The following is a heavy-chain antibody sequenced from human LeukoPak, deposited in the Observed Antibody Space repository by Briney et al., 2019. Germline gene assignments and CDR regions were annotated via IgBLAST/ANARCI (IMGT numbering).Heavy chain of an antibody. J-gene: IGHJ3*02. CDR2: INPNSGGT. CDR3: ARAAVAAAGDAFDI. V-gene: IGHV1-2*02. D-gene: IGHD6-13*01. Sequence: ASVKVSCKASGYTFTGYYMHWVRQAPGQGLEWMGWINPNSGGTNYAQKFQGRVTMTRDTSISTAYMELSRLRSDDTAVYYCARAAVAAAGDAFDIWGQGTMVTVSS. CDR1: GYTFTGYY.